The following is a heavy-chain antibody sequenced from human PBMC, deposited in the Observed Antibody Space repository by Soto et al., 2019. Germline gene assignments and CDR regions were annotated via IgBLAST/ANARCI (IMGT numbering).Heavy chain of an antibody. J-gene: IGHJ6*03. Sequence: QVQLQESGPRLVKPSETLSLSCSVSGGSISGHYWSWVRQTPGKGLEWIGFMYYSGSTNYKPSLKSRVTISVDTSKNHFSLRLTSVTAADTAVYYCARGPYYDLIWNYYYMDVWGKGTTVTVSS. CDR2: MYYSGST. V-gene: IGHV4-59*08. CDR3: ARGPYYDLIWNYYYMDV. CDR1: GGSISGHY. D-gene: IGHD3-16*01.